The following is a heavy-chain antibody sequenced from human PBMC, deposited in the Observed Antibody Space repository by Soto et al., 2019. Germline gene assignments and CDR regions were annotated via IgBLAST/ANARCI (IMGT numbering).Heavy chain of an antibody. D-gene: IGHD3-3*01. CDR3: AKEKASWSGYTFIGQDV. CDR2: ISYDGDGP. Sequence: GGSLRLSCAASGFSFTSYAMHWVRQAPGKGLEWVALISYDGDGPYYADSLKGRFTISRDNSKKTLYLQMNSLRPEDTAVYYCAKEKASWSGYTFIGQDVWGQGTTVTVTS. V-gene: IGHV3-30*18. CDR1: GFSFTSYA. J-gene: IGHJ6*02.